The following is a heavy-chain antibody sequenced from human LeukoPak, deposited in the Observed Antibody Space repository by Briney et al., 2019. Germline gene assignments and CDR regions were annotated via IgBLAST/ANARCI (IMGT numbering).Heavy chain of an antibody. CDR3: ARVYYYGSGRYKGNFDY. D-gene: IGHD3-10*01. J-gene: IGHJ4*02. Sequence: SETLSLTCAVYGGSFSGYYWSWIRQPPGKGLEWIGEINHSGSTNYNPSLKSRVTISVDTSKNQFSLKLSSVTAADTAVYYCARVYYYGSGRYKGNFDYWGQGTLVTVSS. CDR2: INHSGST. V-gene: IGHV4-34*01. CDR1: GGSFSGYY.